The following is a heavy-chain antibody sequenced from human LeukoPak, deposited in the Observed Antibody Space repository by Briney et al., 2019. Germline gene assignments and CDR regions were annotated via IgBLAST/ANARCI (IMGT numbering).Heavy chain of an antibody. CDR3: AIARGDPHTYYFDY. V-gene: IGHV4-31*03. CDR2: IYYSGST. Sequence: PSETLSLTCTVSGGSISSGGYYWSWIRQHPGKGLEWIGYIYYSGSTYYNPSLKSRVTISVDTSKNQFSLKLSSVTAADTAVYYCAIARGDPHTYYFDYWGQGTLVTVSS. D-gene: IGHD2-21*02. CDR1: GGSISSGGYY. J-gene: IGHJ4*02.